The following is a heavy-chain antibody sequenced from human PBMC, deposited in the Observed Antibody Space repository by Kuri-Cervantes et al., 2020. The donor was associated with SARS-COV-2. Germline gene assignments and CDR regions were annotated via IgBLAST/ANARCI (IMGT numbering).Heavy chain of an antibody. Sequence: GGSLRLSCVASGFTFRDYYMSWIRQAPGKGLEWISYISSSDSTTYYADSVNGRFTIYRDNAKRKLFLQMNSLRVDDTAVYYCSRVQVSAAGTANYWGQGALVTVSS. CDR3: SRVQVSAAGTANY. D-gene: IGHD6-13*01. V-gene: IGHV3-11*01. CDR1: GFTFRDYY. J-gene: IGHJ4*02. CDR2: ISSSDSTT.